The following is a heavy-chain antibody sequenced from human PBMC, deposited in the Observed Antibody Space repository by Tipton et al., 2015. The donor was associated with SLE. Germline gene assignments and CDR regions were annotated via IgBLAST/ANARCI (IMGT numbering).Heavy chain of an antibody. CDR1: GFTFSSYA. D-gene: IGHD3-22*01. J-gene: IGHJ3*02. V-gene: IGHV3-30*04. CDR2: ISYDGSNK. CDR3: ARDSYYYDLLGAFDI. Sequence: SLRLSCAASGFTFSSYAIHWVRQAPGKGLEWVAVISYDGSNKYYADSVKGRFTISRDNSKNTLYLQMNSLRAEDTAVYYCARDSYYYDLLGAFDIWGQGTMVTVSS.